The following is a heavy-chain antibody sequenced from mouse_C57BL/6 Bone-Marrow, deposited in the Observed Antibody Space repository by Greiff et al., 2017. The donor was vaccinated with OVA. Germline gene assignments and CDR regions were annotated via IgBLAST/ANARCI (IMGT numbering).Heavy chain of an antibody. CDR1: GYTFTSYW. V-gene: IGHV1-50*01. CDR2: IDPSDSCT. CDR3: ASAVFAY. Sequence: QVQLQQSGAELVKPGASVKLSCKASGYTFTSYWMQWVKQRPGQGLEWIGDIDPSDSCTNYNQKFKGKATLTVDTSSSTAYMQLSSLTSEDSAVYYCASAVFAYWGQGTLVTVSA. J-gene: IGHJ3*01.